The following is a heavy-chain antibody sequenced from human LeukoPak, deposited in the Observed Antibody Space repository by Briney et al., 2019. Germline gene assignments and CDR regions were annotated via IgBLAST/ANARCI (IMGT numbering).Heavy chain of an antibody. J-gene: IGHJ4*02. D-gene: IGHD3/OR15-3a*01. Sequence: PSETLSLTCTVSGGSISSYSWSWIRQPPGKGLDWIAYIYYTGSTYYNPSLKSRVTISLDTSKNQFSLKLTSVTAADTAVYYCARQTGSGLFILPGGQGTLVTVSS. V-gene: IGHV4-59*08. CDR2: IYYTGST. CDR3: ARQTGSGLFILP. CDR1: GGSISSYS.